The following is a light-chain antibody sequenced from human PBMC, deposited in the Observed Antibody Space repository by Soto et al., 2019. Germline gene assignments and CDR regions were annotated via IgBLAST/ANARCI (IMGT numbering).Light chain of an antibody. CDR1: QSISSW. CDR3: QQYNSFPPT. CDR2: EAS. J-gene: IGKJ4*01. Sequence: DIQMTQSPSTLSASVGDRVTITCRASQSISSWLAWYQQKPGAAPKLLIYEASTLESGVPSRFSGSRSGTEFTLTVSSLQPDDFATYYCQQYNSFPPTFGGGTKVEIK. V-gene: IGKV1-5*03.